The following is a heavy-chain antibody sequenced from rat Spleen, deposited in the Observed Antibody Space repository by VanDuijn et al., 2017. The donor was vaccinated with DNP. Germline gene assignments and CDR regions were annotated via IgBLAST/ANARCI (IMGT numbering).Heavy chain of an antibody. J-gene: IGHJ4*01. CDR2: LSYNGGTP. CDR1: GFTFSDYY. CDR3: ARHRTIMPYYYAMDA. Sequence: EVQLVESGGGLVQSGRSLKLSCAASGFTFSDYYMAWVRQAPAKGLEWVATLSYNGGTPYYRDSVKGRFTISRDNAQSTLYLQMDSLRSEDTATYYCARHRTIMPYYYAMDAWGQGASVTVSS. D-gene: IGHD1-12*01. V-gene: IGHV5-7*01.